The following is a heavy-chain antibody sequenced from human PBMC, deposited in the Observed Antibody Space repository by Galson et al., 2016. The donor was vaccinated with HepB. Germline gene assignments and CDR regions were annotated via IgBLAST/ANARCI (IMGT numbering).Heavy chain of an antibody. D-gene: IGHD6-13*01. CDR1: GFTFSSYW. J-gene: IGHJ5*02. CDR2: INSDGSST. Sequence: SLRLSCAASGFTFSSYWMHWVRQAPGKGLVWVSRINSDGSSTSYADSAKGRFTISRDNAKNTLYLQMNSLRAEDTAVYYCASSVAAAGNWFDPWGQGTLVTVSS. CDR3: ASSVAAAGNWFDP. V-gene: IGHV3-74*01.